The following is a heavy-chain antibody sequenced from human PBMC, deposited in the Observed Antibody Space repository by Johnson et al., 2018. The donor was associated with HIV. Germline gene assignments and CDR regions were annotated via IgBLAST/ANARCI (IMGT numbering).Heavy chain of an antibody. CDR2: ISGNGGSS. CDR1: GFTFSNSA. V-gene: IGHV3-64*01. J-gene: IGHJ3*01. D-gene: IGHD6-6*01. Sequence: VQLVESGGGVVQPGRSLRLSCAASGFTFSNSAMHWVRQAPGKGLEYVSAISGNGGSSYYANSVKGRFTISRDNSKNTLYLQMNSLRAEDTAVYYCATDEYTNSLGVWGQGTMVTVSS. CDR3: ATDEYTNSLGV.